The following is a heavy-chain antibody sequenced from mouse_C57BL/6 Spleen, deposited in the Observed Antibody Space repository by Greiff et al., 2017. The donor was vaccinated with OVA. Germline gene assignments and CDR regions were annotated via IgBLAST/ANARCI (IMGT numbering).Heavy chain of an antibody. D-gene: IGHD4-1*01. CDR2: ISYDGSN. J-gene: IGHJ2*01. CDR1: GYSITSGYY. CDR3: ARGGDWALYYFDY. Sequence: ESGPGLVKPSQSLSLTCSVTGYSITSGYYWNWIRQFPGNKLEWMGYISYDGSNNYNPSLKNRISITRDTSKNQFFLKLNSVTTEDTATYYCARGGDWALYYFDYWGQGTTLTVSS. V-gene: IGHV3-6*01.